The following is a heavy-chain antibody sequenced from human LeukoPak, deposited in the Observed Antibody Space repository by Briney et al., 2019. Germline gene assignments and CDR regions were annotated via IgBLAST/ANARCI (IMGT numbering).Heavy chain of an antibody. Sequence: GGSLRLSCAASGFTFSDYYMSWIRQAPGKGLEWVSYISSSGSTIYYADSVKGRFTISRDSAKNSLYLQMNSLRAEDTAVYYCARVAWYYDILTGYYSDPPDYWGQGTLVTVSS. CDR2: ISSSGSTI. CDR3: ARVAWYYDILTGYYSDPPDY. J-gene: IGHJ4*02. D-gene: IGHD3-9*01. CDR1: GFTFSDYY. V-gene: IGHV3-11*01.